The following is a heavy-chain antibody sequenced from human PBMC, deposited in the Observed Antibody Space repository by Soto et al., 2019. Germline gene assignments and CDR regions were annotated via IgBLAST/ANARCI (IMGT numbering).Heavy chain of an antibody. CDR3: AKHSGWSFDY. J-gene: IGHJ4*02. V-gene: IGHV4-34*01. CDR2: INHSGRT. D-gene: IGHD6-19*01. Sequence: SETLSLTCAVYGGSFSGYYWSWIRQPPGRGLEWIGEINHSGRTSYNPSLKSRVTILADTSKNQFSLKLSSVTAADTAVYYCAKHSGWSFDYWGQGTLVTVSS. CDR1: GGSFSGYY.